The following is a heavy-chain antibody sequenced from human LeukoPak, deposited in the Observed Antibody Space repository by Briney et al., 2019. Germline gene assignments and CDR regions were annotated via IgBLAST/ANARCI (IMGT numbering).Heavy chain of an antibody. Sequence: GSLRLSCTGSGFIFGDYAVSWVRQAPGKGLEWVGFIRSKAYGGTTEHAASVQGRFTISRDDSKSIAYLQMTSLKTEDTAVYYCTIHDTSMATSVDYWGQGTLVTVSS. CDR3: TIHDTSMATSVDY. V-gene: IGHV3-49*04. J-gene: IGHJ4*02. D-gene: IGHD5-18*01. CDR2: IRSKAYGGTT. CDR1: GFIFGDYA.